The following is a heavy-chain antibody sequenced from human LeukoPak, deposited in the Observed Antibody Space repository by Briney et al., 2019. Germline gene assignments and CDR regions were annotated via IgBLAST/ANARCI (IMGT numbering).Heavy chain of an antibody. CDR3: AREVNEPASADAFDI. V-gene: IGHV4-39*02. CDR1: GGSITSSDYF. J-gene: IGHJ3*02. D-gene: IGHD2-2*01. Sequence: SETLSLTCTVSGGSITSSDYFWGWIRQPPGQGLVWIATIHNSGSTNYNPSLKSRVSISVDTSKNQFSLKLTSVTAADSAVYYCAREVNEPASADAFDIWGQGTMVTVSS. CDR2: IHNSGST.